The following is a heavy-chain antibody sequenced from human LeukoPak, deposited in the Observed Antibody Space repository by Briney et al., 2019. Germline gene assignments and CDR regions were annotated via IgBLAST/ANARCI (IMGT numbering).Heavy chain of an antibody. D-gene: IGHD4-17*01. Sequence: ASVKVSCKASGYTFTSYDINWVRQATGQGLEWMGWMDPNSGNTGYAQKFQGRVTMTRNTSISTAYMELSSLRSEDTAVYYCAKDGDAGYGMDVWGQGTTVTVSS. CDR2: MDPNSGNT. CDR1: GYTFTSYD. CDR3: AKDGDAGYGMDV. J-gene: IGHJ6*02. V-gene: IGHV1-8*01.